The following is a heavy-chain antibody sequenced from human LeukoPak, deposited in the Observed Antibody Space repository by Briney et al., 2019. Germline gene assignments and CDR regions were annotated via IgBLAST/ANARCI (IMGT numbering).Heavy chain of an antibody. CDR3: ARDLRGYYYDSSGPKFYY. V-gene: IGHV1-69*13. CDR1: GGTFSSYA. D-gene: IGHD3-22*01. CDR2: IIPIFGTA. J-gene: IGHJ4*02. Sequence: SVKVSCKASGGTFSSYAISWVRQAPGQGLECMGGIIPIFGTANYAQKFQGRVTITADESTSTAYMELSSLRSEDTAVYYCARDLRGYYYDSSGPKFYYWGQGTLVTVSS.